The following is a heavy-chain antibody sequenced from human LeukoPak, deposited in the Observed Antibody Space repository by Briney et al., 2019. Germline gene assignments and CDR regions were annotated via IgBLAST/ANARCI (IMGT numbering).Heavy chain of an antibody. J-gene: IGHJ6*03. CDR3: ARDRILWFGETQNYYYMDV. CDR2: IIPIFGTA. CDR1: GGTFSSYA. Sequence: SVKVSCKASGGTFSSYAISWVRQAPGQGLEWMGGIIPIFGTANYAQKFQGRVTITADESTSTAYMELSSLRSEDTAVYYCARDRILWFGETQNYYYMDVWGKGTTVTVSS. D-gene: IGHD3-10*01. V-gene: IGHV1-69*13.